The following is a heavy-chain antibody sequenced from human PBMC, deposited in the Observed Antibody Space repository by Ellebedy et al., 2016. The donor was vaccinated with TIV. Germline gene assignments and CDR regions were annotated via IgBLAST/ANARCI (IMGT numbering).Heavy chain of an antibody. CDR2: IYWNDDK. J-gene: IGHJ4*02. D-gene: IGHD3-10*01. CDR3: ARQSPVWFGELLYPDY. Sequence: SGPTLVKPTQTLTLTCTFSGFSLSTSGVGVGWIRPPPGKALEWLALIYWNDDKRYRPSLKSRLTITKDTSKNQVVLTMTNMDPVDTATYYCARQSPVWFGELLYPDYWGQGTLVTVSS. V-gene: IGHV2-5*01. CDR1: GFSLSTSGVG.